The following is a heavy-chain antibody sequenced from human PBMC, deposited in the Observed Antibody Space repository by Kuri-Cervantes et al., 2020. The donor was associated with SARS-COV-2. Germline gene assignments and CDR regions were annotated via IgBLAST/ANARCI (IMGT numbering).Heavy chain of an antibody. Sequence: GESLKISCAASGFTFSSYGMHWVRQAPGKGLEWVAVIWYDGSNKYYADSVKGRSTTSRDNSKNTLYLQMNSLRAEDTAVYYCARDRIAASFMDVWGQGTTVTVSS. J-gene: IGHJ6*02. D-gene: IGHD6-13*01. CDR3: ARDRIAASFMDV. CDR1: GFTFSSYG. CDR2: IWYDGSNK. V-gene: IGHV3-33*01.